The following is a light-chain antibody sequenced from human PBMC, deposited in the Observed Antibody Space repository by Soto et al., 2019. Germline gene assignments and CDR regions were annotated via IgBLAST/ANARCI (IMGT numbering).Light chain of an antibody. CDR3: QPYNNWPSIT. Sequence: PGERATLSCRASQTVSSSLAWYQQKPGQAPRLLIYEASNRANGIPARFSGSGSGADLTLTLRSLQSEDFAFYDGQPYNNWPSITFCQGTGLEIK. J-gene: IGKJ5*01. V-gene: IGKV3D-15*01. CDR1: QTVSSS. CDR2: EAS.